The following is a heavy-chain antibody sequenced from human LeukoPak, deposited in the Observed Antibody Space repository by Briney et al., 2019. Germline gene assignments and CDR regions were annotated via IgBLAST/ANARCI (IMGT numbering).Heavy chain of an antibody. D-gene: IGHD1-1*01. CDR3: ARDGTATNWFDP. Sequence: SVKVSCKASGYTFTSYGISWVRQAPGQGLEWMGGIIPIFGTANYAQKFQGRVTITADKSTSTAYMELSSLRSEDTAVYYCARDGTATNWFDPWGQGTLVTVSS. CDR1: GYTFTSYG. CDR2: IIPIFGTA. V-gene: IGHV1-69*06. J-gene: IGHJ5*02.